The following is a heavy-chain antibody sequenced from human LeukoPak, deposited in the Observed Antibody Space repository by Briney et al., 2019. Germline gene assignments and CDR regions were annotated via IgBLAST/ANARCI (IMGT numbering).Heavy chain of an antibody. V-gene: IGHV1-8*01. CDR2: MNPKSGNT. J-gene: IGHJ4*02. Sequence: ASVKVSCKASGYTFTNHDINWVRQASGQGLEWMGWMNPKSGNTGYLQKFQGRVTMTRDTSMSTAFMELRSLTSEDTAVYYCARGVNSQGTAMVLYDSWGQGSLVTVSA. CDR3: ARGVNSQGTAMVLYDS. CDR1: GYTFTNHD. D-gene: IGHD5-18*01.